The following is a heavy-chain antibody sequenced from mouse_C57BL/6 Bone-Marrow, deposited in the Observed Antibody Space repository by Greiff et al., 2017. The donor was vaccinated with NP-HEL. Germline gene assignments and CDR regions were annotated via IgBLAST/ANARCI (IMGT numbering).Heavy chain of an antibody. CDR1: GYTFTSYW. Sequence: QVQLQQPGTELVKPGASVKLSCKASGYTFTSYWMHWVKQRPGQGLEWIGNINPSNGGTNYNEKFKSKAPLTVDKSSSTAYMQLSSLTSEDSAVYYCARSRVPYYYGSSSWFAYWGQGTLVTVSA. CDR2: INPSNGGT. CDR3: ARSRVPYYYGSSSWFAY. J-gene: IGHJ3*01. D-gene: IGHD1-1*01. V-gene: IGHV1-53*01.